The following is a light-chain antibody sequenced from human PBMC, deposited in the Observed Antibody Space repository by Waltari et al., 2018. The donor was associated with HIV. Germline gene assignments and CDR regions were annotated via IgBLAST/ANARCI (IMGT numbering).Light chain of an antibody. CDR2: EVS. CDR1: SSAVGSYNL. J-gene: IGLJ2*01. CDR3: CSYAGTSTYVA. V-gene: IGLV2-23*02. Sequence: QSALTQPASVSGSPGQSITLSCTGTSSAVGSYNLVSWYQQHPGKAPKLTIYEVSKRPSGVSNRFHGSKSGNTASLTISGLQAEDEADYYCCSYAGTSTYVAFGGGTKLTVL.